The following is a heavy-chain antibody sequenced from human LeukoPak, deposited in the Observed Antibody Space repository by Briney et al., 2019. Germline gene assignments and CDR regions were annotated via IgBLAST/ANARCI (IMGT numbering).Heavy chain of an antibody. D-gene: IGHD6-13*01. V-gene: IGHV4-4*09. Sequence: SETLSLTCTVSGGSISNFYWSWIRQPPGKGLEWIGYIYTSGSTNYNPSLKSRVTISIDTSKNQFSLKLSSVTAADTAVYFCARLGAAVFNWFDPWGQGTLVTVSS. CDR2: IYTSGST. CDR1: GGSISNFY. CDR3: ARLGAAVFNWFDP. J-gene: IGHJ5*02.